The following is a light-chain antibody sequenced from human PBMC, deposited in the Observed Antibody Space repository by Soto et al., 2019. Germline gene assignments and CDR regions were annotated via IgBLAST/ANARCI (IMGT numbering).Light chain of an antibody. Sequence: ETVMTQSPAPLSVSPGEIATLSFSASQSVSSNLAWYQQKPGQAPRLLIYGASTRATGIPARFSGSGSGTDFTLTISSLQSEDFAVYFCQQYKNWPPLTFGGGTKVAIK. J-gene: IGKJ4*01. CDR1: QSVSSN. CDR2: GAS. CDR3: QQYKNWPPLT. V-gene: IGKV3-15*01.